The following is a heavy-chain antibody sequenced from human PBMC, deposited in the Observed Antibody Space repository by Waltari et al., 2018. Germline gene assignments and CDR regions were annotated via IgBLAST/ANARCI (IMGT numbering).Heavy chain of an antibody. CDR1: GGTFGRLA. CDR3: ATDTSPPY. Sequence: QVQLVQSGAEVKKPGSSVKVSCKASGGTFGRLAISWVRQAAGEGLEWMGWIIPKIVASNYAQKFQGRVTITADDSTSIAYMEMSSLSFEDTAMYFCATDTSPPYWGQGTLVIVSS. J-gene: IGHJ4*02. V-gene: IGHV1-69*01. D-gene: IGHD2-2*01. CDR2: IIPKIVAS.